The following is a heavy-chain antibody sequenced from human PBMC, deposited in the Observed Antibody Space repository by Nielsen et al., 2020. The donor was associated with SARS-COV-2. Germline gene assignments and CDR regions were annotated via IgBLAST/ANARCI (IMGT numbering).Heavy chain of an antibody. D-gene: IGHD2-8*01. CDR3: ARGRVHVCWQNLVCEYGMDV. V-gene: IGHV1-3*01. CDR2: INAGNGNT. Sequence: ASVKVSCKASGYTFTSYAMHWVRQAPGQRLEWMGWINAGNGNTKYSQKFQGRVTMTRNTSISTAYMELSSLRSEDTAVYYCARGRVHVCWQNLVCEYGMDVWGQGTTVTVSS. J-gene: IGHJ6*02. CDR1: GYTFTSYA.